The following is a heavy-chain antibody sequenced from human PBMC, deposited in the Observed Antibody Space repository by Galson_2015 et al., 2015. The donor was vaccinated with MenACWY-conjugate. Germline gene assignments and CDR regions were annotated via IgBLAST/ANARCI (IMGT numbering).Heavy chain of an antibody. J-gene: IGHJ4*02. Sequence: SGAEVKKPGESLKISCEASGYSFTYFWIGWVRQMPGKGLEWMGIIYPADSNTKYSPSFQGQVTFSADKSISTAYLQWSSLKASDTAIYYCARLRMHGGSYYFDYWGQGTLVTVSS. CDR2: IYPADSNT. D-gene: IGHD1-26*01. V-gene: IGHV5-51*01. CDR1: GYSFTYFW. CDR3: ARLRMHGGSYYFDY.